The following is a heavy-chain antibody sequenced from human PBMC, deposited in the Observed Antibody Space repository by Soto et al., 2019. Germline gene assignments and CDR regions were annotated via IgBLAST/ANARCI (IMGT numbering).Heavy chain of an antibody. CDR2: INPSGSST. CDR1: GYIFSNYY. Sequence: GASVKVSCKASGYIFSNYYIHWVRQAPGQGLEWMGIINPSGSSTRYAQKFQSGVTMTRDTSSSTVYMELSSLRFEDTAMYYCARDVGDSGSHWFDPWGQGSRVTVSS. V-gene: IGHV1-46*01. CDR3: ARDVGDSGSHWFDP. D-gene: IGHD1-26*01. J-gene: IGHJ5*02.